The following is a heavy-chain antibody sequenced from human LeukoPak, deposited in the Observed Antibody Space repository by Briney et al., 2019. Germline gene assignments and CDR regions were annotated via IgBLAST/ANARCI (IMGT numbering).Heavy chain of an antibody. V-gene: IGHV1-2*02. Sequence: ASVKVSCKASGYTFTSYYMHWVRQAPGQGLEWMGWINPNSGGTNYAQKFQGRVTMTRDTSISTAYMELSRLRSDDTAVYYCARAVPRTVDFDYWGQGTLVTVSS. D-gene: IGHD4-23*01. CDR3: ARAVPRTVDFDY. CDR1: GYTFTSYY. J-gene: IGHJ4*02. CDR2: INPNSGGT.